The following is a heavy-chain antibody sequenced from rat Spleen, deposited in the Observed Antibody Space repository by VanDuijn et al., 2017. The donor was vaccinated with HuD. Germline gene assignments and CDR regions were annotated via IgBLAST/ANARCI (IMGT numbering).Heavy chain of an antibody. CDR2: ITNTGGGT. CDR1: GFTFNNYW. D-gene: IGHD1-4*01. CDR3: ARHSPGGYYFDY. Sequence: EVQLVESGGGLVQPGRSLKLSCVASGFTFNNYWMTWIRQAPGKGLEWVASITNTGGGTYYPDSVKGRFTISRDNAKSTLYLQMDSLRSEDTASYYCARHSPGGYYFDYWGQGVMVTVSS. V-gene: IGHV5-31*01. J-gene: IGHJ2*01.